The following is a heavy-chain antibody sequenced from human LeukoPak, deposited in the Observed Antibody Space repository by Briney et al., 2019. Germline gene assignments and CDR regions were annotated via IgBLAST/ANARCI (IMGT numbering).Heavy chain of an antibody. Sequence: PSETLSLTCTVSGDSISSSYWGWIRQPAGKGLEWIGRIHTSGSTYYSPSLKSRVTISVDTSKNQFSLKLSSVTAADTAVYYCARQGGGFWYFDLWGRGTLVTVSS. V-gene: IGHV4-4*07. CDR3: ARQGGGFWYFDL. CDR1: GDSISSSY. J-gene: IGHJ2*01. CDR2: IHTSGST. D-gene: IGHD6-25*01.